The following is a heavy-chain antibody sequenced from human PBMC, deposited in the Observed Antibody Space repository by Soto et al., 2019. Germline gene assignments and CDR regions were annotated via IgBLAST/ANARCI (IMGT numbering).Heavy chain of an antibody. CDR2: IIPILGIA. Sequence: QVQLVQSGAEVKKPGSSVKVSCKASGGTFSSYTISWVRQAPGQGLEWMGRIIPILGIANNAQKFQGRVTITADKSTSTAYMELSSLRSEDTAVYYFASNSFLRFLEWLYYWGQGTLVTVSS. CDR1: GGTFSSYT. CDR3: ASNSFLRFLEWLYY. D-gene: IGHD3-3*01. J-gene: IGHJ4*02. V-gene: IGHV1-69*02.